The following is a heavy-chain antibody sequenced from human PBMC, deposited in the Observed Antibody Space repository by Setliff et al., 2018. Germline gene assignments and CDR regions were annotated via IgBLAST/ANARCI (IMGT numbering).Heavy chain of an antibody. CDR1: GYSLKDSA. Sequence: GASVKVSCKVSGYSLKDSAMHWVRQVPGKGLEWMGWMNPTSGNTGYAQKFQGRVTMTRNTSISTAYMELSSLRSEDTAVYYCARDLKAVPTALWGQGTLVTVSS. D-gene: IGHD2-2*01. CDR2: MNPTSGNT. CDR3: ARDLKAVPTAL. J-gene: IGHJ4*02. V-gene: IGHV1-8*02.